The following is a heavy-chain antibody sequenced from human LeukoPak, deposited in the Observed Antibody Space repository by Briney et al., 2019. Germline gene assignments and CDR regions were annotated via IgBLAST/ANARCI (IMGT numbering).Heavy chain of an antibody. Sequence: GGSLRISCAAYGFTFSSYGIHWVRQAPGKGLEWVAFIGYDRNSKHYADSVKGRFTISGDNSKNTLYLQMNSLRTEDTAVYYCAKNRRASGDYAGAFDYWGQGTLVTASS. D-gene: IGHD4-17*01. CDR2: IGYDRNSK. J-gene: IGHJ4*02. V-gene: IGHV3-30*02. CDR3: AKNRRASGDYAGAFDY. CDR1: GFTFSSYG.